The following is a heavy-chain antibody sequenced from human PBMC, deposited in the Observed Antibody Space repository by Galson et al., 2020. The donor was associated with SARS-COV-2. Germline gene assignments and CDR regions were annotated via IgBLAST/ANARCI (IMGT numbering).Heavy chain of an antibody. D-gene: IGHD3-3*01. CDR3: ARAGGVVGGTIFGVVYYGMDV. V-gene: IGHV3-23*01. J-gene: IGHJ6*02. CDR1: GFTFSDHA. Sequence: TGGSLRLSCAASGFTFSDHAMTWVRQAAGKGLEWVSSISGNSSSTYYADSVRGRFTISRDNSKKTLYLQMDRLRAEDTAVYFCARAGGVVGGTIFGVVYYGMDVWGQGTTVTVSS. CDR2: ISGNSSST.